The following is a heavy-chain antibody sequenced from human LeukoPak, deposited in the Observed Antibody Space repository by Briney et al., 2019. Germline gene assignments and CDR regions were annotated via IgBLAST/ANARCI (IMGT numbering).Heavy chain of an antibody. V-gene: IGHV4-59*01. Sequence: PSETLSLTCTVSGGSISNYYWNWIRQPPGKGLEWIGYIYSSGSTSYNSSLKSRLTMSLDTSNNQFSLNPSSVTAADTALYYCATTTYGGNSGTFDIWGQGTMVTVFS. CDR2: IYSSGST. CDR3: ATTTYGGNSGTFDI. J-gene: IGHJ3*02. CDR1: GGSISNYY. D-gene: IGHD4-23*01.